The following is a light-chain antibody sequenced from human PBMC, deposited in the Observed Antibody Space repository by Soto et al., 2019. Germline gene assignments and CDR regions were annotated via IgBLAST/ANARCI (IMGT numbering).Light chain of an antibody. Sequence: QSALTQPASVSGSPGQSITIPCTGTSSDLAIYNYVSWYQQQPGKAPKLMIYQVTNRPSGVSNLFSGSRSGNTASLTISGLQGEDEADYYCSSYTDSSNYVFGTGTKVTVL. CDR1: SSDLAIYNY. V-gene: IGLV2-14*01. CDR2: QVT. J-gene: IGLJ1*01. CDR3: SSYTDSSNYV.